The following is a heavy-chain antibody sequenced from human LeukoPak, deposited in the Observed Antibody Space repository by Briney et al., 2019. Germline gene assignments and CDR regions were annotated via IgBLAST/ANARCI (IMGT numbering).Heavy chain of an antibody. CDR3: ARGGAARLHFQN. Sequence: SETLSLTCAVSGGSISSYYWSWIRQPPGKGLEWIGYIYYSGSTNYNPSLQSRVTISVDTSKNQFSLNLNSVTAADTAVYYCARGGAARLHFQNWGQGTLVTVSS. J-gene: IGHJ1*01. V-gene: IGHV4-59*01. D-gene: IGHD6-6*01. CDR2: IYYSGST. CDR1: GGSISSYY.